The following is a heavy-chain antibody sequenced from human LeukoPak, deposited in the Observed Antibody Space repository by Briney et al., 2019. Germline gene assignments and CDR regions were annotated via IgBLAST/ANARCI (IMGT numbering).Heavy chain of an antibody. V-gene: IGHV1-46*01. D-gene: IGHD6-19*01. J-gene: IGHJ4*02. CDR2: INPSGGGT. CDR3: ARETDIAVAANYFDY. Sequence: ASVKVSCKASGYSFTNYYIHWVRQAPGQGPEWMGIINPSGGGTTYAPKFQGRVTMTKDTPTSTVYMVLSRLGSADTALYYCARETDIAVAANYFDYWGQGTLVTVSS. CDR1: GYSFTNYY.